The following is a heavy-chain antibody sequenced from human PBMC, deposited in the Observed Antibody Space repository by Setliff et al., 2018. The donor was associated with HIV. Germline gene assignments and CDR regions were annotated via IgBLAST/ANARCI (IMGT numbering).Heavy chain of an antibody. CDR1: GGSFSGYS. D-gene: IGHD4-17*01. J-gene: IGHJ3*02. V-gene: IGHV4-34*01. Sequence: TLSLTCAVYGGSFSGYSWIWIRQPPGKGLEWIGEINHSGSANYNPSLKSRLSILLDKSNNQLSLKVTSVTAADTAVYYCARDTNYGDNIWAFDMWGQGTKVTVSS. CDR2: INHSGSA. CDR3: ARDTNYGDNIWAFDM.